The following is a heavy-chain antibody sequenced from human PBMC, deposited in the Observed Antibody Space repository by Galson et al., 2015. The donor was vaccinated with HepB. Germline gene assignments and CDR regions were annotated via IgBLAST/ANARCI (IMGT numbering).Heavy chain of an antibody. CDR2: INPSGGST. Sequence: SVKVSCKASGYTFTSYYMHWVRQAPGQGLEWMGIINPSGGSTSYAQKFQGRVTMTRDTSTSTVYMELSSLRSEDTAVYYCARDQGLLGGYSYGWYYFDYWGQGTLVTVSS. J-gene: IGHJ4*02. D-gene: IGHD5-18*01. V-gene: IGHV1-46*01. CDR1: GYTFTSYY. CDR3: ARDQGLLGGYSYGWYYFDY.